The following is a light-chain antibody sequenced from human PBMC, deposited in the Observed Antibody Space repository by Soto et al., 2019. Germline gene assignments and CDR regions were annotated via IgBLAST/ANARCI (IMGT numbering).Light chain of an antibody. Sequence: QSVLTQPASVSGSPGQSITISCTGTSSDVGSYNLVSWYQQHPGKAPKLMIYEVSKRPSGVSNRFSGSKSGNTASLTISGLQAEDEADYYCCSYAGSSPFVVFGGGTK. CDR2: EVS. V-gene: IGLV2-23*02. J-gene: IGLJ2*01. CDR3: CSYAGSSPFVV. CDR1: SSDVGSYNL.